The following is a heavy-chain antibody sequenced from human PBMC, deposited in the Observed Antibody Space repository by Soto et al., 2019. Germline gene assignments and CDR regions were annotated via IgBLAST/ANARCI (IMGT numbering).Heavy chain of an antibody. CDR2: INAANGYT. Sequence: QVQLVQSGAEVKKPGASVKVSCKASGYMFTTYAINWVRQAPGQRLEWMGWINAANGYTKYSQNFQGRVTITRDTSATTAYMELRSLRSEDTAVYYCTRGGGGGIWFGGWFDPWGQGTLVTVSS. CDR3: TRGGGGGIWFGGWFDP. CDR1: GYMFTTYA. D-gene: IGHD3-10*01. V-gene: IGHV1-3*01. J-gene: IGHJ5*02.